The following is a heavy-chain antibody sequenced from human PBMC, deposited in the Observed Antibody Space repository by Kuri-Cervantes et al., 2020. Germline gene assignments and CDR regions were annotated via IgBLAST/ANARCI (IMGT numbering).Heavy chain of an antibody. CDR3: AREGVRGAFDY. D-gene: IGHD3-10*01. J-gene: IGHJ4*02. CDR1: GGSVSSGSYY. V-gene: IGHV4-61*01. CDR2: IYHSGST. Sequence: SETLSLTCTVSGGSVSSGSYYWSWIRQPPGKGLEWIGEIYHSGSTNYNPSLKSRVTISVDKSKNQFSLKLSPVTAADTAVYYCAREGVRGAFDYWGQGTLVTVSS.